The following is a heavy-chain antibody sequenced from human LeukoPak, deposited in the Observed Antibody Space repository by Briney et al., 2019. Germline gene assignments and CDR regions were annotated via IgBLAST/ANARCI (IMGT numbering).Heavy chain of an antibody. D-gene: IGHD3-3*01. Sequence: SVKVSFKASVCSFTCYAISWVRQAPGQGLEWMGLSIPIFGTANYAQQFQGRVTTTADESTRTHYTELSSLGSEDTAVDYYSRRIRIFGVDEAFYYFGMDVWGQGPSVSVPS. CDR1: VCSFTCYA. J-gene: IGHJ6*02. CDR2: SIPIFGTA. V-gene: IGHV1-69*13. CDR3: SRRIRIFGVDEAFYYFGMDV.